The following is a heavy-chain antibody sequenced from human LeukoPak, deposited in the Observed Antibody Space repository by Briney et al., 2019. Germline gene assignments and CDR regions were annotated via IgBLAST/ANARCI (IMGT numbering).Heavy chain of an antibody. CDR1: GFTFSYYW. D-gene: IGHD3-10*01. V-gene: IGHV3-74*03. J-gene: IGHJ3*02. CDR3: ARSGITMVGGASIGLLTFDI. Sequence: GGSLRLSCAASGFTFSYYWMHWVRQAPGEGLVWVSRINDDGRTTTYADSVKGRITISRDNAKDTLYLQMSSLRVEDTAVYYCARSGITMVGGASIGLLTFDIWGPGTMVTVSP. CDR2: INDDGRTT.